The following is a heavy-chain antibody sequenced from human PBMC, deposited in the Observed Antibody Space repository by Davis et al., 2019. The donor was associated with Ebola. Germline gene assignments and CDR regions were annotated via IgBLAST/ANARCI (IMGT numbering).Heavy chain of an antibody. V-gene: IGHV3-23*01. Sequence: GESLKISCAASGFTFSSYAMSWVRQAPGKGLEWVSAISGSGGSTYYADSVKGRFTISRDNSKNTLYLQMNSLRAEDTAVYYCAKDSIYGDYVDYWGQGTLVTVSS. CDR2: ISGSGGST. J-gene: IGHJ4*02. D-gene: IGHD4-17*01. CDR1: GFTFSSYA. CDR3: AKDSIYGDYVDY.